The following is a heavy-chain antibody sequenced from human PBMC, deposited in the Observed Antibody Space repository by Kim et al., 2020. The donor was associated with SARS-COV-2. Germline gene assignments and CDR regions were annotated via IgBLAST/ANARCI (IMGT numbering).Heavy chain of an antibody. Sequence: SETLSLTCTVSGGSISTYDWSWLRQPPGKGLEWIGYIYYSGSTNYNASLNSRVTISADTSKNQFSLKLSSVTAADTAAYYCASRRVTDSCPLGGGMDV. CDR1: GGSISTYD. V-gene: IGHV4-59*01. D-gene: IGHD2-21*02. CDR2: IYYSGST. CDR3: ASRRVTDSCPLGGGMDV. J-gene: IGHJ6*01.